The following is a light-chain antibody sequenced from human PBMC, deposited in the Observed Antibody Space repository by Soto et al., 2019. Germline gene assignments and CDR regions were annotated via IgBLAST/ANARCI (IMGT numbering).Light chain of an antibody. Sequence: DIQMTQSPSSLSASVGDSVTITGRASQNIDSYLNWYQQRPGKAPKLLIHDASILQSGVPSRFSGSGSGTEFALTISSLQPADFATLYCQQTYSTPWTFGQGTK. CDR2: DAS. CDR3: QQTYSTPWT. J-gene: IGKJ1*01. V-gene: IGKV1-39*01. CDR1: QNIDSY.